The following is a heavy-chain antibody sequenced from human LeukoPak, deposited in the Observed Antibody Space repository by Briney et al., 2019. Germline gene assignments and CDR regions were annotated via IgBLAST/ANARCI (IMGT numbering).Heavy chain of an antibody. J-gene: IGHJ4*02. CDR2: IYYSGST. CDR1: GGSISSYY. D-gene: IGHD1-26*01. Sequence: PSETLSLTCTVSGGSISSYYWSWIRQPPGKGLEWIGYIYYSGSTNYNPSLKSRVTISVDTSKNQFSLKLSSVTAADTAVYYCARVGGWELNYYFDYWGQGTLVTVSS. CDR3: ARVGGWELNYYFDY. V-gene: IGHV4-59*01.